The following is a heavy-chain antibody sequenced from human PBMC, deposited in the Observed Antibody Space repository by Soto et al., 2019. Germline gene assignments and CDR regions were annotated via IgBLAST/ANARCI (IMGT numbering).Heavy chain of an antibody. J-gene: IGHJ6*03. D-gene: IGHD3-3*01. V-gene: IGHV3-48*01. CDR2: ISSSSSTI. CDR1: GFTFSSYS. CDR3: ARKGITIFGVAHPLDMGV. Sequence: PGGSLRLSCAASGFTFSSYSMNWVRQAPGKGLEWVSYISSSSSTIYYADSVKGRFTISRDNAKNSLYLQMNSLRAEDTAVYYCARKGITIFGVAHPLDMGVWGKGTTVTVSS.